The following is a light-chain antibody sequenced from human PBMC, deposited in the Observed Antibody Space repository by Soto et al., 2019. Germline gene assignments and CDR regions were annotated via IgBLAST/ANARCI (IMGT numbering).Light chain of an antibody. CDR1: QSVRSSY. CDR2: GAS. CDR3: QQYGNLPLT. Sequence: ENVLTQSPGTLSLSPGERASLSCRASQSVRSSYFAWYQQKPGQPPRLLIFGASTRAPGIPDRFSGSGSGTDFTLTISKLEPEDFALFYCQQYGNLPLTFCGGTKVDIK. V-gene: IGKV3-20*01. J-gene: IGKJ4*01.